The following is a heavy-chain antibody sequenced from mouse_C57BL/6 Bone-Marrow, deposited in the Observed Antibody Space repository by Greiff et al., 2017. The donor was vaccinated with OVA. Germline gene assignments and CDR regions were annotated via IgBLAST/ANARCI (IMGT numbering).Heavy chain of an antibody. Sequence: DVQLVESGEGLVKPGGSLKLSCAASGFTFSSYAMSWVRQTPEKRLEWVAYISSGGDYIYYADTVKGRFTISRDNARNTLYLQMSSLKSEDTAMYYCTRDLGDYGSSRGAYWGQGTLVTVSA. D-gene: IGHD1-1*01. CDR1: GFTFSSYA. CDR2: ISSGGDYI. J-gene: IGHJ3*01. V-gene: IGHV5-9-1*02. CDR3: TRDLGDYGSSRGAY.